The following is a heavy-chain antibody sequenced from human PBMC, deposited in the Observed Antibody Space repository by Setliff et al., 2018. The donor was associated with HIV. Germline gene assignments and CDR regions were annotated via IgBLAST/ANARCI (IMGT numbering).Heavy chain of an antibody. D-gene: IGHD4-17*01. CDR1: GFTFSTYA. J-gene: IGHJ4*02. CDR2: INQDGSEK. CDR3: ARGQTSVTLQFDH. V-gene: IGHV3-7*01. Sequence: PGESLRLSCAASGFTFSTYAMGWVRQAPGKGLEWVANINQDGSEKNYVDSVKGRFTISRDNAKNSLFLQMNSLRAEDTAVYYCARGQTSVTLQFDHWGQGTLVTVSS.